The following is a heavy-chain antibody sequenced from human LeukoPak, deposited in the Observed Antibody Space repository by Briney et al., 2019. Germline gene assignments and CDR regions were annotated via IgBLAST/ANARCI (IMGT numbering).Heavy chain of an antibody. Sequence: GGSLRLSCAASGFTFSDYYMSWVRQAPGKGLEWVANIKQDGSEKYYVDSVKGRFTISRDNAKNSLYLQMNSLRAEDTAVYYCARVFGRDGYNWDWVAFDIWGQGTMVTISS. CDR2: IKQDGSEK. CDR1: GFTFSDYY. CDR3: ARVFGRDGYNWDWVAFDI. V-gene: IGHV3-7*01. J-gene: IGHJ3*02. D-gene: IGHD5-24*01.